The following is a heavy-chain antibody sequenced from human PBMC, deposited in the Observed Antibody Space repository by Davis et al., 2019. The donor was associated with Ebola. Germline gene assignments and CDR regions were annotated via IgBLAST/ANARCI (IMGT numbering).Heavy chain of an antibody. CDR3: ARDWGRDFDY. J-gene: IGHJ4*02. CDR1: GFTFSTYS. Sequence: PGGSLRLSCEGSGFTFSTYSMNWFRQAPGKGLEWVASISDRSDYIYYADSVKGRFTISRDNAKNSVFLQMNSLRVDDAAVYYCARDWGRDFDYWGQGTMVTVSS. V-gene: IGHV3-21*01. CDR2: ISDRSDYI. D-gene: IGHD3-16*01.